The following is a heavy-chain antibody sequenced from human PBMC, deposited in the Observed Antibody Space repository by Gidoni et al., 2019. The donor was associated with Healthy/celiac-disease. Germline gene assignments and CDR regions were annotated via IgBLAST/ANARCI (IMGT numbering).Heavy chain of an antibody. CDR3: ARELSGDSGFDY. Sequence: QVQLVQSGAEVKKPGASVKVSCKSSGYTFTGYYMHWVRQAPGQGLEWMGWINPNSGGTNYEQKFQGWVTMTRDTSISTAYMELSRLRSDDTAVYYCARELSGDSGFDYWGQGTLVTVSS. V-gene: IGHV1-2*04. CDR2: INPNSGGT. D-gene: IGHD2-15*01. J-gene: IGHJ4*02. CDR1: GYTFTGYY.